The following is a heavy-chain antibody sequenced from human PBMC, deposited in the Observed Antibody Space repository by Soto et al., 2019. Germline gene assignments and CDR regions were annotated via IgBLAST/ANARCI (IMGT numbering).Heavy chain of an antibody. Sequence: EVQLLESGGGLVQPGGSLRLSCAASGFTFSSYAMSWVRQAPGKGLEWVSAISGSGGSTYYADSVKGRFTISRDNSKNTLYLQMNSLRAEDTAVYYCAKVGYCSSTSCWGSRFDPWGQGTLVTVSS. J-gene: IGHJ5*02. V-gene: IGHV3-23*01. CDR2: ISGSGGST. CDR1: GFTFSSYA. CDR3: AKVGYCSSTSCWGSRFDP. D-gene: IGHD2-2*01.